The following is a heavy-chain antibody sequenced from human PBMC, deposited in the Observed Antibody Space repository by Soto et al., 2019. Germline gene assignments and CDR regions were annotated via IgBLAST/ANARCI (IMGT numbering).Heavy chain of an antibody. CDR3: ARGRTIFGVVSSAY. J-gene: IGHJ4*02. CDR2: MNPNSGNT. V-gene: IGHV1-8*01. Sequence: GASVKVSCKASGYTFTSYDINWVRQATGQGLEWMGWMNPNSGNTGYAQKFQGGVTMTRNTSISTAYMELSSLRSEDTAVSYCARGRTIFGVVSSAYWGQGTLVTVSS. CDR1: GYTFTSYD. D-gene: IGHD3-3*01.